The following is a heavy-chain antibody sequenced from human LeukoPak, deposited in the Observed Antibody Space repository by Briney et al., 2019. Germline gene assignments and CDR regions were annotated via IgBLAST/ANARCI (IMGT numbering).Heavy chain of an antibody. CDR1: GYTFTGYY. CDR3: ARGGWVRGVITRNGLDY. CDR2: INPNSGGT. V-gene: IGHV1-2*02. J-gene: IGHJ4*02. Sequence: PEASVKVSCKASGYTFTGYYMHWVRQAPGQGLEWMGWINPNSGGTSYAQKFQGRVTMTRDTSISTAYMDLSSLRSDDTAVYYCARGGWVRGVITRNGLDYWGQGTLVTVSS. D-gene: IGHD3-10*01.